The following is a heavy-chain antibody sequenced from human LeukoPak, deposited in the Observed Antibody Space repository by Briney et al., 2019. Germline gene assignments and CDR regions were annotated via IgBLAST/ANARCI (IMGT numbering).Heavy chain of an antibody. CDR3: ARPHNNWRWYFDL. Sequence: GGSLRLSCAASGFTFSSYAMSWVRQAPGKGLEWVSSISSSSSYIYYADSVKGRFTISRDNAKNSVYLQMRSLRAEDTAMYYCARPHNNWRWYFDLWGRGTLVTVSS. CDR1: GFTFSSYA. D-gene: IGHD3-3*01. V-gene: IGHV3-21*01. CDR2: ISSSSSYI. J-gene: IGHJ2*01.